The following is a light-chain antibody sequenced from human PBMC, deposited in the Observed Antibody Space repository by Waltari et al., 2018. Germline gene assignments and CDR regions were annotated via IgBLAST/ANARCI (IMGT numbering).Light chain of an antibody. CDR2: GAS. J-gene: IGKJ3*01. V-gene: IGKV1-16*02. Sequence: DIQMTQSPSSLSASLGERVTITCRASQAIRKYLAWFQQNTGKAPKSMIYGASSLQRVVPSKFSGSGSGTDFTLTITSLQPEDFATYYCQQDKSYPLVFGPGTKVDIK. CDR1: QAIRKY. CDR3: QQDKSYPLV.